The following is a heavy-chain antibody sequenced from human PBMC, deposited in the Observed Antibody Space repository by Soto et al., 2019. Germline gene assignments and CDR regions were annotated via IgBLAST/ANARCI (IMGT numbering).Heavy chain of an antibody. CDR1: GFTFSSYG. CDR2: ISFDGSKT. V-gene: IGHV3-30*18. J-gene: IGHJ6*02. CDR3: AKDEVHVLVVARDYYGMDV. Sequence: QVQLVESGGGVVQPGRSLRLSCEASGFTFSSYGMHWVRQAPGKGLEWVAVISFDGSKTYYADSVKGRFTISRDNSKNTLNLQMNSLRAEDTAVYYCAKDEVHVLVVARDYYGMDVWGQGTTVTVSS. D-gene: IGHD2-15*01.